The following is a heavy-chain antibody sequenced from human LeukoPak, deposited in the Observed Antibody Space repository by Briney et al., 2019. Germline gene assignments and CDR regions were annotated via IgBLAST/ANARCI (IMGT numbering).Heavy chain of an antibody. CDR2: INPSGGST. J-gene: IGHJ4*02. V-gene: IGHV1-46*01. Sequence: ALVKVSCKASGYTLTSYYMHWVRQAPGQGLEWMGRINPSGGSTSYAQKFQGRVTMTRDTSTSTAYMELSSLRSEDTAVYYCARTSGTGWSYWGQGTLVTVSS. CDR3: ARTSGTGWSY. CDR1: GYTLTSYY. D-gene: IGHD3-9*01.